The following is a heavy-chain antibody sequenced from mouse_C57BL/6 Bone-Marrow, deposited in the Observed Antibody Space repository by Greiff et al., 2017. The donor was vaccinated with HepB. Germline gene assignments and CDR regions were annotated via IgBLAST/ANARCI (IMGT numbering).Heavy chain of an antibody. V-gene: IGHV1-53*01. J-gene: IGHJ1*03. Sequence: QVQLQQPGTELVKPGPSVKLSCKASGYTFTSYWMHWVKQRPGQGLEWIGNINPSNGGTNYNEKFKSKATLTVDKSSSTAYMQLSSLTSEDSAVYYCASPILLRYWYFDVWGTGTTVTVSS. D-gene: IGHD1-1*01. CDR2: INPSNGGT. CDR3: ASPILLRYWYFDV. CDR1: GYTFTSYW.